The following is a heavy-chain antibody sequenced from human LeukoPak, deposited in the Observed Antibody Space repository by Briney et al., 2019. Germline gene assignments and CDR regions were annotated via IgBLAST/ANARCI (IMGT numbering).Heavy chain of an antibody. J-gene: IGHJ3*02. V-gene: IGHV1-2*02. Sequence: ASVKVSCKASGYSFTGYYIHWVRQAPGQGLEWMGWINPNSGGTNYAQNFQGRVTMTRDTSISTACMDLSRLISDDTAVYYCASFGWEGTFDIWGQGTMVTVSS. D-gene: IGHD1-26*01. CDR3: ASFGWEGTFDI. CDR1: GYSFTGYY. CDR2: INPNSGGT.